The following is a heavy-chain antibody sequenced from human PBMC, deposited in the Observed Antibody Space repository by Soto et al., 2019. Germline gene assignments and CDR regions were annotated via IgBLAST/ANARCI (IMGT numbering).Heavy chain of an antibody. V-gene: IGHV1-3*01. CDR1: GYTFTSYA. CDR2: INAGNGKT. CDR3: ARGRWTQTTADYYLDY. D-gene: IGHD1-1*01. J-gene: IGHJ4*02. Sequence: ASVKVSCKASGYTFTSYAMHWVRQAPGQRPEWMGWINAGNGKTKYSEKFQGRVTITRDTSASTAYMELSSLRSEDTAVYNCARGRWTQTTADYYLDYWGQGTLVTAPQ.